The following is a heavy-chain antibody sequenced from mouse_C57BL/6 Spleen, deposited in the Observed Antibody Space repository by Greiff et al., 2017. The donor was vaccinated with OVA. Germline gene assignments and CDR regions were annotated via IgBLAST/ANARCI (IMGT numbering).Heavy chain of an antibody. Sequence: QVQLQQPGAELVKPGASVKLSCKASGYTFTSYWMHWVKQRPGRGLEWIGRIDPNSGGTKYNEKFKSKATLTVDKPSSTAYMQLSSLTSEDSAVYDGARWRPDLGGYWYFDVWGTGTTVTVSS. D-gene: IGHD4-1*01. CDR1: GYTFTSYW. CDR2: IDPNSGGT. V-gene: IGHV1-72*01. CDR3: ARWRPDLGGYWYFDV. J-gene: IGHJ1*03.